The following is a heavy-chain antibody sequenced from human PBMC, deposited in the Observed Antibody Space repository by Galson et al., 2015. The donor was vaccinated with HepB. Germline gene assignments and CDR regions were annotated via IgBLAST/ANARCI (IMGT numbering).Heavy chain of an antibody. V-gene: IGHV1-2*02. CDR2: INPNSGGT. CDR3: ARGNYDILTGYVFDY. Sequence: SVKVSCKASGYTFTGYYMHWVRQAPGQGLEWMGWINPNSGGTNYAQKFQGRVTMTRDTSISTAYMELSRLRSDDTAVYYCARGNYDILTGYVFDYWGQGTLVTVSS. J-gene: IGHJ4*02. CDR1: GYTFTGYY. D-gene: IGHD3-9*01.